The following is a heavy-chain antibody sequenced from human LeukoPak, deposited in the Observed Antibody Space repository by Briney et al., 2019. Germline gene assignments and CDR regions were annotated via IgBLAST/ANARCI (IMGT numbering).Heavy chain of an antibody. Sequence: GGSLRLSCAASGFTFSSYSMNWVRQAPGKGLEWVSSISSSSSYIYYADSVKGRFTISRDNAKNSLYLQRNSLRAEDTAVYYCARVDILTGRYFDYWGQGTLVTVSS. J-gene: IGHJ4*02. CDR3: ARVDILTGRYFDY. V-gene: IGHV3-21*01. D-gene: IGHD3-9*01. CDR2: ISSSSSYI. CDR1: GFTFSSYS.